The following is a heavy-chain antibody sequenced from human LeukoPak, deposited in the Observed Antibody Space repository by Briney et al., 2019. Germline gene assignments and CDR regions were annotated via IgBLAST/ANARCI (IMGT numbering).Heavy chain of an antibody. D-gene: IGHD5-12*01. CDR1: GGSFSGYY. V-gene: IGHV4-34*01. CDR2: INHSGST. CDR3: ARCPGYSGYDLDY. Sequence: TSETLSLTCAVYGGSFSGYYWSWIRQPPGKGLEWIGEINHSGSTNYNPSLKSRVTISIDTSKNQFSLKLSSVTAADTAVYYCARCPGYSGYDLDYSGQGTLVTVSS. J-gene: IGHJ4*02.